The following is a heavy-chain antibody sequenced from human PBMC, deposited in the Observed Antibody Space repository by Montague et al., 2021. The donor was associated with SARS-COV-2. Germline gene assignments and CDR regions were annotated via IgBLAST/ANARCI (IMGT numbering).Heavy chain of an antibody. D-gene: IGHD6-19*01. J-gene: IGHJ6*02. V-gene: IGHV4-34*01. CDR3: ARVDSSGWYGGYYYGMDV. CDR1: GGSFSGYY. Sequence: SETLSLTCAVYGGSFSGYYWSWIRQPPGKGLEWIGEIYHSGSTNYNPSLKSRVTISVDKSKNQFSLKLSSVTAADTAVYYCARVDSSGWYGGYYYGMDVWGQGTTVTVSS. CDR2: IYHSGST.